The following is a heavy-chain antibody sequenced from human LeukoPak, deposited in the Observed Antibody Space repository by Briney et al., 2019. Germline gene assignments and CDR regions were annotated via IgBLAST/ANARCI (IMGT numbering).Heavy chain of an antibody. CDR1: GGTFSSYA. Sequence: SVKISCKASGGTFSSYAISWVRQAPGQGLEWMGGIIPIFGTANYAQKFQGRVTITADESTSTAYMELSSLRSEDTAVYYCARDGSGMSPFDYWGQGTLVTVSS. D-gene: IGHD3-10*01. CDR2: IIPIFGTA. V-gene: IGHV1-69*13. J-gene: IGHJ4*02. CDR3: ARDGSGMSPFDY.